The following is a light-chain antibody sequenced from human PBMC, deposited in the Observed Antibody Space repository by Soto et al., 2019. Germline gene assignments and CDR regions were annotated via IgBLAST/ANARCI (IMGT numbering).Light chain of an antibody. V-gene: IGKV3-11*01. Sequence: EIVLTQSPATLSLSPGERATLSCRASQSISSYLAWYHQKPGQAPRLLLYDASNRATGIPARFSGGGTGTDFTLTISSLEPEDFAVYYCQQRSNSPPTFGGGTKVEIK. CDR2: DAS. CDR3: QQRSNSPPT. J-gene: IGKJ4*01. CDR1: QSISSY.